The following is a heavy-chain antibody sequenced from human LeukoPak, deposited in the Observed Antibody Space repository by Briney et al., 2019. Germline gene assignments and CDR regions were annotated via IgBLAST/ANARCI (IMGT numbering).Heavy chain of an antibody. J-gene: IGHJ6*04. CDR3: TRGGYCSSTSCYKNGMDV. CDR2: ISSSGSTI. CDR1: GFTFSSYE. V-gene: IGHV3-48*03. D-gene: IGHD2-2*02. Sequence: GGSLRLSCAASGFTFSSYEMNWVCQAPGKGLEWVSYISSSGSTIYYADSVKGRFTISRDNAKNSLYLQMNSLRGEDTAVYFCTRGGYCSSTSCYKNGMDVWGKGTTVTVSS.